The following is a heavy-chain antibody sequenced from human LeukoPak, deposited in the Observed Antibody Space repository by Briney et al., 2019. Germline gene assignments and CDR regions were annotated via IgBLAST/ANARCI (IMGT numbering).Heavy chain of an antibody. D-gene: IGHD1-26*01. V-gene: IGHV4-39*01. Sequence: SETLSLTCTVSGXSISSGNYYWGWIRQPPGTGLEWIGSIYYSGSTYYNPSLKSRVTISVDTSKNQFSLKLSSVTAADTAVYYCARRVSYRNCFDPWGQGTLVTVSS. CDR3: ARRVSYRNCFDP. CDR1: GXSISSGNYY. J-gene: IGHJ5*02. CDR2: IYYSGST.